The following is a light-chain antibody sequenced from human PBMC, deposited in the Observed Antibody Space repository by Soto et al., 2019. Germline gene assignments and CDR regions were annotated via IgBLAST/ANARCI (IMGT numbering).Light chain of an antibody. CDR3: QQRTNWPPFS. V-gene: IGKV3-11*01. Sequence: DIVVTQSPATLSASPGERVTLSCRASQFVSSRLAWYQRRPGQVPRLLIYDTSTRAPGIPARFSGSGSGTDFTLTISSLEPEDFAVYYCQQRTNWPPFSFGQGTKLEIK. CDR1: QFVSSR. J-gene: IGKJ2*03. CDR2: DTS.